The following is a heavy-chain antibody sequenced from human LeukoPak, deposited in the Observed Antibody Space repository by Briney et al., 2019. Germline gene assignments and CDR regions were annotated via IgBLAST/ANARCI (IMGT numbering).Heavy chain of an antibody. CDR3: ASTTVTGAFDI. Sequence: PSETLSLTCTVSGGSISSYYWSWIRQPPGKGLEWIGYIYYSGSTNYNPSLKSRVTISVDTSKNQFSLKLSSVTAADTAVYYCASTTVTGAFDIWGQGTMVTVSS. CDR2: IYYSGST. D-gene: IGHD4-17*01. CDR1: GGSISSYY. V-gene: IGHV4-59*01. J-gene: IGHJ3*02.